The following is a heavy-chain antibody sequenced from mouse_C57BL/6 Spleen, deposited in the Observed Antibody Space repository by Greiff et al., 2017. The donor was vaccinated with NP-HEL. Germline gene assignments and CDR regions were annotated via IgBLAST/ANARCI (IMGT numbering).Heavy chain of an antibody. CDR2: ISAGGIYP. D-gene: IGHD2-4*01. CDR3: ARDLGYDYDPFAY. Sequence: GSLTLSCASSVFSFPSSALSFFPPPPSPLLSCVATISAGGIYPYYPDNVKGRFTISRDNAKNNLYLQMSHLKSEDTAMYYCARDLGYDYDPFAYWGQGTLVTVSA. V-gene: IGHV5-4*01. J-gene: IGHJ3*01. CDR1: VFSFPSSA.